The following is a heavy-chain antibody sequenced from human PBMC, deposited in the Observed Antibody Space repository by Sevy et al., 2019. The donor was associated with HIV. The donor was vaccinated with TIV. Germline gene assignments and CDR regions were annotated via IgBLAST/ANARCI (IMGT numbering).Heavy chain of an antibody. Sequence: ASVKVSCKASGYMFTDYYIHWVRQAPGQGLEWMAWINPDSGLTNYSQRFQGEVTVTRDTSISTAYMELSRLRSNDTAIYYCARLITKPTSDLYGMDVWGQGTTVTVSS. J-gene: IGHJ6*02. CDR1: GYMFTDYY. CDR2: INPDSGLT. V-gene: IGHV1-2*02. D-gene: IGHD3-16*01. CDR3: ARLITKPTSDLYGMDV.